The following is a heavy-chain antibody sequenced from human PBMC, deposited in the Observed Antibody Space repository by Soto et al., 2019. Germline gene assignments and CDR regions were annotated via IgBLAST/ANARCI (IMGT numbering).Heavy chain of an antibody. Sequence: SETLSLTCTVSGGSISSYYWSWIRQPPGKGLEWIGYIYYSGSTNYNPSLKSRVTISVDTSKNQFSLKLSPVTAADTAVYYCATSANYGGKDPLFDYWGQGTLVTVSS. J-gene: IGHJ4*02. CDR2: IYYSGST. D-gene: IGHD2-15*01. CDR1: GGSISSYY. CDR3: ATSANYGGKDPLFDY. V-gene: IGHV4-59*01.